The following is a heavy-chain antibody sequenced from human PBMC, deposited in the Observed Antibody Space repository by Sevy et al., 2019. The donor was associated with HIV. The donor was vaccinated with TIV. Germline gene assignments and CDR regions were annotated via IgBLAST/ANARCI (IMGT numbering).Heavy chain of an antibody. J-gene: IGHJ4*02. CDR2: ISSGSSYI. CDR3: ARNLGYYAAGPPDS. V-gene: IGHV3-21*01. D-gene: IGHD3-22*01. Sequence: GGSLRLSCAASGFTFSYYNMNWVRQAPGKGLEWVSSISSGSSYIFYVDSVKGRFTISRDNAKDSLFLQMNSLRAEDTAVYYCARNLGYYAAGPPDSWGRGTLVTVSS. CDR1: GFTFSYYN.